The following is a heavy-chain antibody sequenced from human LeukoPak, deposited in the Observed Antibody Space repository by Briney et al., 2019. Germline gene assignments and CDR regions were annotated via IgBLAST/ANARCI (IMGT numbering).Heavy chain of an antibody. V-gene: IGHV4-4*07. CDR3: ARNAKAWYSSSWYGAFDI. CDR2: IYTSGST. D-gene: IGHD6-13*01. J-gene: IGHJ3*02. Sequence: PSETLSLTCTVSGGSISSYYWSWIRQPAGKGLEWIGRIYTSGSTNYNPSLKSRVTMSVDTSKNQFSLKLSSVTAADTAVYYCARNAKAWYSSSWYGAFDIWGQGTMVTASS. CDR1: GGSISSYY.